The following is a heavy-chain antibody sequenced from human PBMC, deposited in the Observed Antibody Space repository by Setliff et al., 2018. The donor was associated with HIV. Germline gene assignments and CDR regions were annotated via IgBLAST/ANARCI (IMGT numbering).Heavy chain of an antibody. CDR2: INQSGGI. V-gene: IGHV4-34*01. CDR1: GGSFSGYY. CDR3: ATASGYDLFMGAFDI. D-gene: IGHD5-12*01. J-gene: IGHJ3*02. Sequence: PLETLSLTCAVSGGSFSGYYWSWIRQPPGKGLEWIGEINQSGGINYNPSLKSRVTISIDTFKNQFSMKLYSVTAADTAVYYCATASGYDLFMGAFDIWGQGTMVTVSS.